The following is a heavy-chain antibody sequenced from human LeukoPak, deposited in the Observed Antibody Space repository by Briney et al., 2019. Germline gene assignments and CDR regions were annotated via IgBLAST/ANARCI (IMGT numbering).Heavy chain of an antibody. CDR2: ISGYNGHT. Sequence: GASVKVSCKASDYTCTDYGVSWVRQAPGQGLEWMGWISGYNGHTNYAQKLQNRVTMTTDTSTSTAYMELRSLTSDDTAVYYCARVAAAGISLFDYWGQGTLVTVSS. D-gene: IGHD6-13*01. CDR1: DYTCTDYG. CDR3: ARVAAAGISLFDY. V-gene: IGHV1-18*01. J-gene: IGHJ4*02.